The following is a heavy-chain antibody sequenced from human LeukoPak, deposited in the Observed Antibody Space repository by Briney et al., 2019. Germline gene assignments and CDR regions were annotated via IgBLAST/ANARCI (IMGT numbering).Heavy chain of an antibody. J-gene: IGHJ4*02. CDR3: ATAPIKGFLEWFELN. CDR2: FDPEDGET. Sequence: ASVKVSCKVSGYTLTELSMHWVRQAPGKGLEWMGGFDPEDGETIYAQKFQGRVTMTEDTSTDTAYMELSSLRSEDTAVYYCATAPIKGFLEWFELNWGQGTLVTVSS. V-gene: IGHV1-24*01. D-gene: IGHD3-3*01. CDR1: GYTLTELS.